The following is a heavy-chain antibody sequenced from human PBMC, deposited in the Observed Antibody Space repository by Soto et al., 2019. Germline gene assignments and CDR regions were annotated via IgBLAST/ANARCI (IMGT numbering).Heavy chain of an antibody. CDR1: GFTFSSYS. J-gene: IGHJ3*02. D-gene: IGHD2-2*01. CDR2: ISSSSTYI. CDR3: AREDLPAANAFAI. Sequence: EVQLVESGGGLVKPGGSLRLSCAASGFTFSSYSMNWVRQAPGKGLEWVSSISSSSTYIYYADSVKGRFTISRDNAKKSLYLQMNSLRAEDTAVYYCAREDLPAANAFAIWGQGTMVTVSS. V-gene: IGHV3-21*01.